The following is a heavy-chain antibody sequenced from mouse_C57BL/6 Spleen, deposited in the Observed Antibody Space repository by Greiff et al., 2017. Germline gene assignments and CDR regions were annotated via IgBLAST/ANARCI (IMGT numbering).Heavy chain of an antibody. CDR2: IYPGDGDT. CDR1: GYAFSSYW. V-gene: IGHV1-80*01. CDR3: ARHAYYGSSPDY. D-gene: IGHD1-1*01. J-gene: IGHJ2*01. Sequence: VQLQQSGAELVKPGASVKISCKASGYAFSSYWMNWVKQRPGKGLEWIGQIYPGDGDTNYNGKFKGKATLTADKSSSTAYMQLSSLTSEDSAVYFCARHAYYGSSPDYWGQGTTLTVSS.